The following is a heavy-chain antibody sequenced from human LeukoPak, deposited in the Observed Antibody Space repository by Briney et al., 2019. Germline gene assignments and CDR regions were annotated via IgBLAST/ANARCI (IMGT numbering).Heavy chain of an antibody. CDR1: GGSISSYY. J-gene: IGHJ3*02. Sequence: SETLSLTCTVSGGSISSYYWSWIRQPPGKGLEWIGYIYYSGSTNYNPSLKSRVTISVDTSKNQFSLKLSSVTAADTAVYYCARVPRYYYDSIDAFDIWGQGTMATVSS. V-gene: IGHV4-59*01. D-gene: IGHD3-22*01. CDR3: ARVPRYYYDSIDAFDI. CDR2: IYYSGST.